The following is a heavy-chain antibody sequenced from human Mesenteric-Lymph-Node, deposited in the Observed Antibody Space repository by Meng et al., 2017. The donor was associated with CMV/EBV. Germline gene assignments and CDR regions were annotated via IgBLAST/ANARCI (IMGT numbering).Heavy chain of an antibody. J-gene: IGHJ4*02. CDR2: IRSKAYGGTT. CDR1: GFTFGDYA. D-gene: IGHD2/OR15-2a*01. Sequence: GESLKISCTGSGFTFGDYAMGWVRQAPGRGLEWVGYIRSKAYGGTTEHAASVEGRFTIPRDDSKNIAYLQMNSLKTEDTAVYYCTTYLGRARFDSWGQGTLVTVSS. V-gene: IGHV3-49*04. CDR3: TTYLGRARFDS.